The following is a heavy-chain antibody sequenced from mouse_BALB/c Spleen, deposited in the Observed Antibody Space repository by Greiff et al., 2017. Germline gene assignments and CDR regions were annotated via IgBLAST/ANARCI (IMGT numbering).Heavy chain of an antibody. D-gene: IGHD1-1*01. CDR2: INSNGGST. CDR1: GFTFSSYG. J-gene: IGHJ2*01. CDR3: ARDHYGSSYYFDY. V-gene: IGHV5-6-3*01. Sequence: EVKVVESGGGLVQPGGSLKLSCAASGFTFSSYGMSWVRQTPDKRLELVATINSNGGSTYYPDSVKGRFTISRDNAKNTLYLQMSSLKSEDTAMYYCARDHYGSSYYFDYWGQGTTLTVSS.